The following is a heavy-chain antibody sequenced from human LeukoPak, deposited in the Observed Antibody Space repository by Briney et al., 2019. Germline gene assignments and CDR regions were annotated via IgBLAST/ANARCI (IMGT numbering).Heavy chain of an antibody. Sequence: SETLSLTCAVYGGSFSGYYWSWIRQPPGKGLEWIGEINHSGSTNYNPSLESRVTISVDTSKNQFSLKLSSVTAADTAVYYCARAPDLDYWGQGTLVTVSS. CDR1: GGSFSGYY. CDR3: ARAPDLDY. V-gene: IGHV4-34*01. J-gene: IGHJ4*02. CDR2: INHSGST.